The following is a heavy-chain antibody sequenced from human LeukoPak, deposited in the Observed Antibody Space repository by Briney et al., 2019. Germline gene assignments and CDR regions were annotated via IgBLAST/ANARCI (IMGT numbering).Heavy chain of an antibody. Sequence: SETLSLTCTVSGGSISSYYWSWIRQPPGKGLEWIGYIYYTGSTNYNPSLKGRVTISVDTSKNQFSLKLRSVTAADTAVYYCARQWLINNWFDPWGQGTLVIVSS. V-gene: IGHV4-59*01. CDR1: GGSISSYY. CDR2: IYYTGST. D-gene: IGHD6-19*01. CDR3: ARQWLINNWFDP. J-gene: IGHJ5*02.